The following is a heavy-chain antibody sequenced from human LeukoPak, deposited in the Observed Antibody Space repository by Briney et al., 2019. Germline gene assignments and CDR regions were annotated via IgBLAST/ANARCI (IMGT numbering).Heavy chain of an antibody. Sequence: GGSLRLSCAASGFTFSSYAMNWIRQAPGKGLEWGSPISGGGPRTYYADSVKGRFTISRDNANNTVYLLMSSLRAEDTAVYYCAKGPCTAKSCYGNAFDMWGQGTKVTVSS. CDR2: ISGGGPRT. V-gene: IGHV3-23*01. J-gene: IGHJ3*02. CDR1: GFTFSSYA. D-gene: IGHD2-21*02. CDR3: AKGPCTAKSCYGNAFDM.